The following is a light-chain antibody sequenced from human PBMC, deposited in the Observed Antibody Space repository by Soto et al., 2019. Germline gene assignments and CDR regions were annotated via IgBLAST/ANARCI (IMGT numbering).Light chain of an antibody. CDR2: GAS. CDR1: QSVSSN. J-gene: IGKJ1*01. V-gene: IGKV3-15*01. Sequence: EIVMTQSPATLSVSPGERATLSCRASQSVSSNLAWYQQKPGQAPRLLIYGASTRATGIPARFSGSGSGTKFTLTLSSLQSEDFAVYYCQHYHNWPPWTFGQGTKVEVK. CDR3: QHYHNWPPWT.